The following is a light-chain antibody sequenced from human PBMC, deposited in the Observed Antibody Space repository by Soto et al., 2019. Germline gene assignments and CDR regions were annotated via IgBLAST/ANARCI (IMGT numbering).Light chain of an antibody. Sequence: DIVMTQSPATLSVSPGERVTLSCRASQSVSNNLAWYQQKFGQAPGLLIYGASTRASGIPARFSGSGSATESTLTISSLQPEDFAVYYCQQDSNWPSWTFGQGTKVDIK. CDR2: GAS. V-gene: IGKV3-15*01. CDR3: QQDSNWPSWT. J-gene: IGKJ1*01. CDR1: QSVSNN.